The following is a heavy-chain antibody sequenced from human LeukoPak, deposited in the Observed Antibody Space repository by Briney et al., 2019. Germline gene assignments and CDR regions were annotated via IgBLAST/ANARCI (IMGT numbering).Heavy chain of an antibody. V-gene: IGHV1-2*06. J-gene: IGHJ3*02. CDR1: GYTFTSYG. Sequence: RASVKVSCKASGYTFTSYGISWVRQAPGQGLEWMGRINPNSGGTNYAQKFQGRVTMTRDTSISTAYMELIRLRSGDTAVYYCARDRVVDDAFDIWGQGTMVTVSS. D-gene: IGHD2-15*01. CDR2: INPNSGGT. CDR3: ARDRVVDDAFDI.